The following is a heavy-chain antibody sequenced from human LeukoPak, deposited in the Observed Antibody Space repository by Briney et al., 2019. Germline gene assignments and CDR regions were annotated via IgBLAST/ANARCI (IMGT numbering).Heavy chain of an antibody. CDR3: AAPRYSSSWYYFDY. CDR1: GFTFSSYV. V-gene: IGHV3-23*01. Sequence: GGSLRLSCAASGFTFSSYVMSWVHQAPGKGLEWVSAISGSGGSTYYADSVKGRFTISRDNSKNTLYLQMNSLRAEDTAVYYCAAPRYSSSWYYFDYWGQGTLVTVSS. D-gene: IGHD6-13*01. CDR2: ISGSGGST. J-gene: IGHJ4*02.